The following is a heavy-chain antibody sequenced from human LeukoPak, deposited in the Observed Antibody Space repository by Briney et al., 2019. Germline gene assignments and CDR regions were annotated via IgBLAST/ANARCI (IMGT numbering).Heavy chain of an antibody. CDR2: IYYSGST. V-gene: IGHV4-59*12. CDR1: GGSISSYY. CDR3: ALDNGAYFNSFDI. J-gene: IGHJ3*02. D-gene: IGHD4-17*01. Sequence: SETLSLTCTVSGGSISSYYWSWIRQPPGKGLEWIGYIYYSGSTNYNPSHKSRISISVDTSYNHFSLRLSSVTAADTAMYYCALDNGAYFNSFDIWGQGTMVAVSS.